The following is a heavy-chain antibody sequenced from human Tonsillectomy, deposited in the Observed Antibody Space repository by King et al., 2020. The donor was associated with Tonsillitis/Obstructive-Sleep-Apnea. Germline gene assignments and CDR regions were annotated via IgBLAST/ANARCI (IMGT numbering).Heavy chain of an antibody. V-gene: IGHV4-34*01. Sequence: VQLQQWGAGLLKPSETLSLTCAVYGGSFSGYYWSWLRQLPGKGLEWIGEINHSGSTNYNPSLKSRVTISVDTSNSQFSLRLRSVTAADTAVYYCARGGLQYDAFDIWGQGTMVTVSS. CDR3: ARGGLQYDAFDI. D-gene: IGHD4-11*01. CDR1: GGSFSGYY. CDR2: INHSGST. J-gene: IGHJ3*02.